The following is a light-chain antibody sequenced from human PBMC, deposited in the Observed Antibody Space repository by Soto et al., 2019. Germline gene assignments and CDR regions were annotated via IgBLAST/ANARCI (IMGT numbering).Light chain of an antibody. Sequence: AIRMTQSTYSFSASTGDRVSITCRATQDIGTYLAWYQQIPGKAPKLLIYDASTLQTGVPSRFSGSGSGTDFTLTISYLQSEDFGTYYCQQFYNYPRTFCQGAKVDIK. J-gene: IGKJ1*01. CDR2: DAS. CDR1: QDIGTY. V-gene: IGKV1-8*01. CDR3: QQFYNYPRT.